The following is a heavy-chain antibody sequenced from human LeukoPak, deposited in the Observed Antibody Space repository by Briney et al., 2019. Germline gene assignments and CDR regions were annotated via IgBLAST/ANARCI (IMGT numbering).Heavy chain of an antibody. Sequence: GGSLRLSCAASGFTFSSYAMSWVRQAPGKGLEWVSAISGSGGSTYYADSVKGRFTISRDNSKNTLYLQMNSLRAEDTAVYYCAKPQLVPAHEYYYHGMDVWGQGTTVTVSS. CDR3: AKPQLVPAHEYYYHGMDV. J-gene: IGHJ6*02. CDR2: ISGSGGST. V-gene: IGHV3-23*01. D-gene: IGHD2-2*01. CDR1: GFTFSSYA.